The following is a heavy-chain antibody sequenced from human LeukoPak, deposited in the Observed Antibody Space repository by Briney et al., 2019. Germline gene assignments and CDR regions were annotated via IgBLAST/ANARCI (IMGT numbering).Heavy chain of an antibody. CDR3: AHSIGSGWSQYYFDY. V-gene: IGHV2-5*01. CDR2: IYWNDDK. D-gene: IGHD6-19*01. CDR1: GFSLSPSGVG. Sequence: SGPTLVKPTQTLTLTCTFSGFSLSPSGVGVGWIRQPPGKALEWLALIYWNDDKRYSPSLKSRLTITKDTSENQVVLTMTNVDPADTATYYCAHSIGSGWSQYYFDYWGQGTLVTVSS. J-gene: IGHJ4*02.